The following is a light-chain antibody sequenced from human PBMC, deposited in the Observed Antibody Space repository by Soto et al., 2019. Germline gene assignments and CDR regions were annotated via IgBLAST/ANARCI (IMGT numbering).Light chain of an antibody. CDR2: TLS. CDR3: MQRKEFPVT. CDR1: RSLSDSDDGTTY. Sequence: DIVRTQIQLYMPFTHGDPASTPCGSSRSLSDSDDGTTYLDWYLQKPGQAPQLLIYTLSYRASGVPDRFSGSGPGTDFTLKISRVEAEDVGVYDGMQRKEFPVTFGGGTKVDIK. J-gene: IGKJ4*01. V-gene: IGKV2-40*01.